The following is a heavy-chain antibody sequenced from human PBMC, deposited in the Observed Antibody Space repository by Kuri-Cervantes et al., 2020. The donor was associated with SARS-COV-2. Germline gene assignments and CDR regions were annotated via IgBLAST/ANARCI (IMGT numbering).Heavy chain of an antibody. Sequence: LSLTCAASGFTFRRYWLHWVRQGPGKGLVWVSCINSDGTNITYADSVKGRFTISRDNSKNTLFLQMNSLRAEDTAVYYCASLQSSSDFWSGYPWVRGWFDPWGQGTRVT. CDR3: ASLQSSSDFWSGYPWVRGWFDP. J-gene: IGHJ5*02. CDR1: GFTFRRYW. CDR2: INSDGTNI. D-gene: IGHD3-3*01. V-gene: IGHV3-74*01.